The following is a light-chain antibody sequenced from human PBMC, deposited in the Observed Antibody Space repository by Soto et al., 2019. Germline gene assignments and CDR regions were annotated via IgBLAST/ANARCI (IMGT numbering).Light chain of an antibody. CDR2: GAS. Sequence: EIVMTQSPATLSVSPGERATLSCRASQSVSSNLAWYQQKPGQAPRLLIYGASTRATDIPARFSGSGSGTEFTLTISSLQSEEFAVYYCHQYNNWLRTFGGGTKVEIK. CDR3: HQYNNWLRT. J-gene: IGKJ4*02. CDR1: QSVSSN. V-gene: IGKV3-15*01.